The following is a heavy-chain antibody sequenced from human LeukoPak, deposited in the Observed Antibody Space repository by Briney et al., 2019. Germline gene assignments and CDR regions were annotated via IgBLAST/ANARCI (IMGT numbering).Heavy chain of an antibody. Sequence: SETLSLTCTVSGGSISSYYWSWIRQPPGKGLEWIGYIYTSGSTNYNPSLKSRVTISVDTSKNQFSLKLSSVTAADTAVYYCARADAWNDDIWFDPWGQGTLVTVSS. CDR3: ARADAWNDDIWFDP. CDR1: GGSISSYY. J-gene: IGHJ5*02. D-gene: IGHD1-1*01. V-gene: IGHV4-4*09. CDR2: IYTSGST.